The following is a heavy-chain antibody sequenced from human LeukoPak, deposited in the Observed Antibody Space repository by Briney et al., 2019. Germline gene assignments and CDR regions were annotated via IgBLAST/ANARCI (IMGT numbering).Heavy chain of an antibody. D-gene: IGHD3-22*01. CDR2: ISSSSSYI. CDR1: GFTFSSYS. V-gene: IGHV3-21*01. J-gene: IGHJ4*02. Sequence: GGSLRLSCAASGFTFSSYSMNWVRQAPGKGLEWVSSISSSSSYIYYADSVKGRFTISRDNAKNSLYLQMNSLRAEDTAVYYCARDSRNYYDSSGYGYWGQGTLVTVSS. CDR3: ARDSRNYYDSSGYGY.